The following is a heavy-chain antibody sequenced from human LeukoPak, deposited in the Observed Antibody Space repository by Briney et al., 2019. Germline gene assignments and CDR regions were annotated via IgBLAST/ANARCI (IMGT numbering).Heavy chain of an antibody. CDR1: GYTFTNYY. J-gene: IGHJ3*02. V-gene: IGHV1-8*03. CDR2: MNPNSGNT. CDR3: ALSLVVMQNAFDI. D-gene: IGHD3-22*01. Sequence: GASVKVSCKTSGYTFTNYYIHWVRQAPGQGLEWMGWMNPNSGNTGYAQKFQGRVTITRNTSISTAYMELSSLRSEDTAVYYCALSLVVMQNAFDIWVQGTMVTVSS.